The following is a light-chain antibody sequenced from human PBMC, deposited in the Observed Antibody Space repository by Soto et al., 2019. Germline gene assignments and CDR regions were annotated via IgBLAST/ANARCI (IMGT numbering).Light chain of an antibody. CDR2: GTS. V-gene: IGKV3-20*01. Sequence: EIALTQSPGTLSLSPGERATLSCRASQSVLSTYFAWYQQRPGQAPRLLIYGTSTRATGIPDRFSGSGSGTDFPLTISRLEPEDFAVYYCQQYYSSWTFGQGTKVEV. CDR3: QQYYSSWT. J-gene: IGKJ1*01. CDR1: QSVLSTY.